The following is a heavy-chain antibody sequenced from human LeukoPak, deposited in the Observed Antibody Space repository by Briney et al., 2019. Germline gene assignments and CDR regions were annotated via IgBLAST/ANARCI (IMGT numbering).Heavy chain of an antibody. CDR3: ASLAYCGGDCYSNFDY. D-gene: IGHD2-21*02. CDR1: GFTFSSYE. Sequence: GGSLRLSCAASGFTFSSYEMNWVRQAPGKGLEWVSYISSSGSTIYYADSVKGRFTISRDNAKNSLYLQMNSLRAADTAVYYCASLAYCGGDCYSNFDYWGQGTLVTVSS. J-gene: IGHJ4*02. V-gene: IGHV3-48*03. CDR2: ISSSGSTI.